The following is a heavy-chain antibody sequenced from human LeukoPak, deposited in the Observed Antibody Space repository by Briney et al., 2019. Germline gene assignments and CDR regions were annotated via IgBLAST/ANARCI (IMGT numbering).Heavy chain of an antibody. J-gene: IGHJ4*02. CDR3: AKDWRYYGSGSYYTPDY. CDR1: GFTFSSYA. Sequence: GGSLRLSCAASGFTFSSYAMSWVRQAPGKGLEWVSAISGSGGSTYYADSVKDRFTISRDNSKNTLYLQMNSLRAEDTAVYYCAKDWRYYGSGSYYTPDYWGQGTLVTVSS. V-gene: IGHV3-23*01. D-gene: IGHD3-10*01. CDR2: ISGSGGST.